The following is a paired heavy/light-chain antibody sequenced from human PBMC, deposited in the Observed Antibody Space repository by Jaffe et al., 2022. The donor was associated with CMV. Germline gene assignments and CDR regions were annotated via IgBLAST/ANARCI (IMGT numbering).Heavy chain of an antibody. CDR1: GDSISNNNYY. J-gene: IGHJ5*02. CDR2: IYYSGTT. Sequence: QVQLQESGPGLVKPSQTLSLTCTVSGDSISNNNYYWSWIRQHPGKGLEWIGYIYYSGTTYYNPSLKSRLSISVDTSKNQLSLKLSSVTAADTAVYYCVRAPKTIYYDSSGYYYDWFDPWGQGTLVTVSS. D-gene: IGHD3-22*01. CDR3: VRAPKTIYYDSSGYYYDWFDP. V-gene: IGHV4-31*03.
Light chain of an antibody. V-gene: IGLV3-19*01. CDR3: SSRDSSTNHVV. CDR1: SLRSYF. J-gene: IGLJ2*01. CDR2: AKN. Sequence: SSELTQDPAVSVALGQTVRITCQGDSLRSYFASWYQQKPGQAPVLVIYAKNNRPSGIPDRFSGSSSGNTASLTITGAQAEDEADYYCSSRDSSTNHVVFGGGTKLTVL.